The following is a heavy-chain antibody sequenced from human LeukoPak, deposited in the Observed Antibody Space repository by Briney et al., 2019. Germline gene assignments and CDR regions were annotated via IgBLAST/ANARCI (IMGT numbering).Heavy chain of an antibody. CDR1: GFIFSSYE. J-gene: IGHJ4*02. Sequence: GGSLRLSCAASGFIFSSYEMNWIRQAPGKGLEWLSYISGSGTTIFYADSVKGRFTISRDNAKNSLYLQMNSLRAEDTAVYYCAKDTSIGRYCTNGVCSPFDYWGQGTLVTVSS. CDR2: ISGSGTTI. D-gene: IGHD2-8*01. V-gene: IGHV3-48*03. CDR3: AKDTSIGRYCTNGVCSPFDY.